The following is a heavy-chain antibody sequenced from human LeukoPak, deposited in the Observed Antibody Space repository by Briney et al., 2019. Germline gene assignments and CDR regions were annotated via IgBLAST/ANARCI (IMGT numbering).Heavy chain of an antibody. CDR2: IYYSGST. V-gene: IGHV4-30-4*08. D-gene: IGHD1-14*01. CDR1: GFTFSNYA. J-gene: IGHJ4*02. CDR3: ARDGMGRNFDY. Sequence: LRLSCAASGFTFSNYAMSWIRQPPGKGLEWIGYIYYSGSTYYNPSLKSRVTISVDTSKNQFSLKLSSVTAADTAVYYCARDGMGRNFDYWGQGTLVTVSS.